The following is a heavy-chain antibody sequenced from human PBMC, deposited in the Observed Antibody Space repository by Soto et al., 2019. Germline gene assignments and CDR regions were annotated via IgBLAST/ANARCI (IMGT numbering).Heavy chain of an antibody. CDR3: ARDDGGSYCSPRGG. J-gene: IGHJ4*02. V-gene: IGHV3-21*01. D-gene: IGHD1-26*01. CDR2: ISSSSSYI. CDR1: GFTFSSYS. Sequence: EVQLVESGGGLVKPGGYLRLSCAASGFTFSSYSMNWVRQAPGNGLEWVSSISSSSSYIYYADSVKGRFTISRDNAKNSLYLQMNSLRAEDTAVYYCARDDGGSYCSPRGGWGRGTLVTVAS.